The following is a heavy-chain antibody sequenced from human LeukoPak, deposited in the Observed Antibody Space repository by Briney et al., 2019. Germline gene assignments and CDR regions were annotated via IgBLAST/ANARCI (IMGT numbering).Heavy chain of an antibody. CDR3: IRDWDHFDFDS. Sequence: GGSLRLSCAASGFTFSNYWMHWVRQAPGKGLVWVSRIKGDGSHTIYADSVKGRFTISRDNAKNTLYLQMKSLRAEDTAVYYCIRDWDHFDFDSWGQGTLVTVSS. J-gene: IGHJ5*01. V-gene: IGHV3-74*01. CDR1: GFTFSNYW. CDR2: IKGDGSHT. D-gene: IGHD3-9*01.